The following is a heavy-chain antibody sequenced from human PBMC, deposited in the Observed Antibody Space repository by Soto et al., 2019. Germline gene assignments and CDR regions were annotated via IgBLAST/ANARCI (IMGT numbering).Heavy chain of an antibody. D-gene: IGHD3-10*01. CDR1: GGSISSSSYY. CDR3: ARRGYYGSGSYRLGSYYYYGMDV. Sequence: KPSETLSLTCTVSGGSISSSSYYWGWIRQPPGKGLEWIGSIYYSGSTYYNPSLKSRVTISVDTSKNQFSLKLSSVTAADTAVYYCARRGYYGSGSYRLGSYYYYGMDVWGQGTTVTVSS. J-gene: IGHJ6*02. V-gene: IGHV4-39*01. CDR2: IYYSGST.